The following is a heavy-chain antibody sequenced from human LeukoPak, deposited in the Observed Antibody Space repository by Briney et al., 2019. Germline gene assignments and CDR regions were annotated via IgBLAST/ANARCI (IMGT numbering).Heavy chain of an antibody. CDR2: MNPNSGNT. CDR3: ARARSSWYPGRLYYMDV. V-gene: IGHV1-8*03. D-gene: IGHD6-13*01. Sequence: GASVKVSCKASGYTFTSYDINWVRQATGQGLEWMGWMNPNSGNTGYAQKFQGRVTITRNTSISTAYMELSSLRSEDTAVYYCARARSSWYPGRLYYMDVWGKGTTVTVSS. J-gene: IGHJ6*03. CDR1: GYTFTSYD.